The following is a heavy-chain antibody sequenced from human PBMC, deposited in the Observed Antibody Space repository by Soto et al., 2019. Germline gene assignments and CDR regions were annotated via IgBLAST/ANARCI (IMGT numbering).Heavy chain of an antibody. J-gene: IGHJ4*02. CDR1: GFTFSVYT. CDR2: IYGSGDST. D-gene: IGHD1-26*01. V-gene: IGHV3-23*01. Sequence: EVQLLESGGGLVQPGGSLRLSCSASGFTFSVYTMNWVRQAPGKGLEWVSGIYGSGDSTFHADSVTGRFTISRDNSKNTLYLQMNSLRAEDTAVYYCAKDLKPDSRWEIDYWGQGTLVTVSS. CDR3: AKDLKPDSRWEIDY.